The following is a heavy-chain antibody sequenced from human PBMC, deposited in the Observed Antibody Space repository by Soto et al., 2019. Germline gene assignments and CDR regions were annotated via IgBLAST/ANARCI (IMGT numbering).Heavy chain of an antibody. D-gene: IGHD1-7*01. J-gene: IGHJ6*02. CDR3: ARKLELRGSYYYYYDMDV. CDR2: ISAYNGNT. V-gene: IGHV1-18*01. CDR1: GYTFTTYG. Sequence: ASVKVSCKASGYTFTTYGISWVRQAPGQGLEWMGWISAYNGNTNYAQKVQGRVTMTTDTSISTAYMELSRLRSDDTAVYYCARKLELRGSYYYYYDMDVWGQGTTVTVS.